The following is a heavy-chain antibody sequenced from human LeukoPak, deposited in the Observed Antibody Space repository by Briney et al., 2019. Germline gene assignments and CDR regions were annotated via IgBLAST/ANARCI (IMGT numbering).Heavy chain of an antibody. CDR3: ARGVQSSGYYL. CDR1: GGSFSGYY. Sequence: PSETLSLTCAVYGGSFSGYYWSWIRQPPGKGLEWIGEINHSGSTNYNPSLKSRVTISVDTSKNQFSLKLSSVTAADTAAYYCARGVQSSGYYLWGQGTLVTVSS. D-gene: IGHD3-22*01. CDR2: INHSGST. V-gene: IGHV4-34*01. J-gene: IGHJ4*02.